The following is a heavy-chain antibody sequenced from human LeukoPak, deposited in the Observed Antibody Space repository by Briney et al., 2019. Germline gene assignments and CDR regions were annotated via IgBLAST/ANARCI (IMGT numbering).Heavy chain of an antibody. CDR1: GGSTSSYY. V-gene: IGHV4-59*01. J-gene: IGHJ4*02. D-gene: IGHD3-9*01. Sequence: SETLSLTCTVSGGSTSSYYWSWIRQPPGKGREWIGYIYYSGSTNYNPSLKSRVTISVDTSKNQFSLKLSSVTAADTAVYYCARGGDYDILTGYYGYFDYWGQGTLVTVSS. CDR2: IYYSGST. CDR3: ARGGDYDILTGYYGYFDY.